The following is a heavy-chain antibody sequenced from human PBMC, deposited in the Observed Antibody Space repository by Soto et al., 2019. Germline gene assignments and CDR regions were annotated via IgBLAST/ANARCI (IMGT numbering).Heavy chain of an antibody. CDR1: GGSFSGWH. CDR3: ARSRNLDV. D-gene: IGHD1-1*01. CDR2: ASHTGGT. V-gene: IGHV4-34*01. J-gene: IGHJ6*02. Sequence: QVQVQQWGAGLLKFSETLSLTCAVNGGSFSGWHWNWIRQPPGKGLEWIGEASHTGGTNYNPSLESRVTISVDRSRNQLSLKLTSVSAAETAVYYCARSRNLDVWGPGTTVIVSS.